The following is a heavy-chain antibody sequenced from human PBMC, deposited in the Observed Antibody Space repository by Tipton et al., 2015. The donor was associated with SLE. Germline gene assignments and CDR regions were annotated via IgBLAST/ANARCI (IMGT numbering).Heavy chain of an antibody. V-gene: IGHV4-39*07. D-gene: IGHD5-12*01. J-gene: IGHJ4*02. CDR2: IYYSGST. CDR1: GGSISRSCFY. CDR3: ARRARGFDY. Sequence: TLSLTCTVSGGSISRSCFYWGWIRQPPGKGLEWIGRIYYSGSTYYNPSLKRRVTISVDTSKNQFSLKLSSVTAADTAVYYCARRARGFDYWGQGTLVTVSS.